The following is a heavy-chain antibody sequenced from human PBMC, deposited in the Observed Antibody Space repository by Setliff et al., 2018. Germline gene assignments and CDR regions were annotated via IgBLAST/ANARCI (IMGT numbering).Heavy chain of an antibody. D-gene: IGHD3-3*01. CDR3: AREGYYNFWSGFMDV. V-gene: IGHV4-61*01. CDR2: IYYSGST. J-gene: IGHJ6*02. Sequence: LSLTCAVSRYSITSDYYWGWIRQPPGKGLEWIGYIYYSGSTNYNPSLKSRVTISVDTSKNQFSLKLSSVTAADTAVYYCAREGYYNFWSGFMDVWGQGTTVTVSS. CDR1: RYSITSDYY.